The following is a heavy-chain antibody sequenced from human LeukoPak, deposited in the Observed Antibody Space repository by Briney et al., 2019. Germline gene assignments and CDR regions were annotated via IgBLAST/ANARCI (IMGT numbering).Heavy chain of an antibody. Sequence: GGSLRLSCAASGFTFSSYGMHWVRQAPGKGLEGGAVIWYDGSNKYYADAVKGRFAISRDNSKNTLYLQMNSLRAEDTAVYYCANGYCSGGSCSYDAFDIWGQGTMLTVSS. J-gene: IGHJ3*02. CDR1: GFTFSSYG. D-gene: IGHD2-15*01. CDR2: IWYDGSNK. CDR3: ANGYCSGGSCSYDAFDI. V-gene: IGHV3-33*06.